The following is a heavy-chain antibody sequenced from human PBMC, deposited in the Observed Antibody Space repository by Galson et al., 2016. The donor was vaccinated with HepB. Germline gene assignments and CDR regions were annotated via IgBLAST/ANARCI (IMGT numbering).Heavy chain of an antibody. J-gene: IGHJ4*02. CDR2: ITDDGNT. CDR1: GFIFSDYW. D-gene: IGHD6-6*01. CDR3: ARNMEYMEPRGLDLDY. Sequence: SLRLSCAASGFIFSDYWMHWVRQVPGKGLVWVSRITDDGNTAYADSVKGRFTISSDHATSTLSLHMNSLRAEDTAVYYCARNMEYMEPRGLDLDYWGQGTLVTVSS. V-gene: IGHV3-74*01.